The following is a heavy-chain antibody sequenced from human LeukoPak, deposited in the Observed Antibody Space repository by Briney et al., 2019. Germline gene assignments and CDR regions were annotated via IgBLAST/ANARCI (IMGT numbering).Heavy chain of an antibody. J-gene: IGHJ4*02. Sequence: ASVKVSCKASGYTFTAYYIQWVRQAPGQGLEWMGTIRPGDTRTTYAQKFQGRVTMTWDMSTTTGYMELSGLRSEDTAVYYCVREKSGGTYDYWGQGTLVTVSS. CDR3: VREKSGGTYDY. CDR2: IRPGDTRT. D-gene: IGHD3-16*01. V-gene: IGHV1-46*01. CDR1: GYTFTAYY.